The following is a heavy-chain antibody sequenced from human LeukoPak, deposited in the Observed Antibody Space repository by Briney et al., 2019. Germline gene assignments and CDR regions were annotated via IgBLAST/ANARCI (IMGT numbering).Heavy chain of an antibody. J-gene: IGHJ4*02. D-gene: IGHD5-24*01. CDR1: GGSISSYY. V-gene: IGHV4-4*09. CDR3: AGTVEMATGVDY. Sequence: SEALSLTCTVSGGSISSYYWSWIRQPPGKGLEWIGYIYTSGSTNYNPSLKSRVTISVDTSKNQFSLKLSSVTAADTAVYYCAGTVEMATGVDYWGQGTLVTVSS. CDR2: IYTSGST.